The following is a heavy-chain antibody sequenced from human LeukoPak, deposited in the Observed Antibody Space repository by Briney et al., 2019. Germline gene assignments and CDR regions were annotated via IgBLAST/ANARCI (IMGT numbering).Heavy chain of an antibody. Sequence: GASVKVSCKASGYTFTSYYMHWVRQAPGQGLEWMGVINPSGGSTSYAQKFQGRVTMTRDTSTSTVYMELSSLRSEDTAVYYCASYDFWSGVDYWGQGTLVTVSS. CDR3: ASYDFWSGVDY. CDR2: INPSGGST. J-gene: IGHJ4*02. V-gene: IGHV1-46*03. D-gene: IGHD3-3*01. CDR1: GYTFTSYY.